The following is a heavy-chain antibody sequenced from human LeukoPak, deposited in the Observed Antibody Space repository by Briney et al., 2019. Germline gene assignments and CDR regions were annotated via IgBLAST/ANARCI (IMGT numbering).Heavy chain of an antibody. CDR3: ARAHIVVVPAARGYYYYGMDV. CDR2: INTNTGNP. Sequence: ASVKVSCKASGYTFTSYAMNWVRQAPGQGLEWVGWINTNTGNPTYAQGFTGRFVFSLDTSVSTAYLQISSLKAEDTAVYYCARAHIVVVPAARGYYYYGMDVWGQGTTVTVSS. CDR1: GYTFTSYA. J-gene: IGHJ6*02. D-gene: IGHD2-2*01. V-gene: IGHV7-4-1*02.